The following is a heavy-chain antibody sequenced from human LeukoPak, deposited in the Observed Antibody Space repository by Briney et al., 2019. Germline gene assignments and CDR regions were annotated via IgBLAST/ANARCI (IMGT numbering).Heavy chain of an antibody. Sequence: GGSLRLSCAASGFTFSSYWMHWVRQAPGKGLVWVSRINSDGSTTNYADSVKGRFTISRDNANNSLYLQMNSLRAEDTAVYYCATLAYDFDYWGQGTLVTVSS. CDR1: GFTFSSYW. J-gene: IGHJ4*02. CDR2: INSDGSTT. D-gene: IGHD3-3*01. V-gene: IGHV3-74*01. CDR3: ATLAYDFDY.